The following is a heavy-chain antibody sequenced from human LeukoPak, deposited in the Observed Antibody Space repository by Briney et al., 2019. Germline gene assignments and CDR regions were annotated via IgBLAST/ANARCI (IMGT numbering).Heavy chain of an antibody. CDR3: ARGTTSAAAVPDY. J-gene: IGHJ4*02. D-gene: IGHD6-13*01. Sequence: SETLSLTCTVSGASISTYYWSWIRQPPGKGLEWIGFISHRGNTNYNPSLKSRLTISADTSKNQLSLKLSSVTAADTAIYYCARGTTSAAAVPDYWGQGTLVTVSS. CDR2: ISHRGNT. CDR1: GASISTYY. V-gene: IGHV4-59*01.